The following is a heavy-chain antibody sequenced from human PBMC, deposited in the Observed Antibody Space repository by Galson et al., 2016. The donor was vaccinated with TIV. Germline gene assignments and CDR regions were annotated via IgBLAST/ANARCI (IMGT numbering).Heavy chain of an antibody. D-gene: IGHD2/OR15-2a*01. CDR1: GFTFTSYS. V-gene: IGHV3-48*04. J-gene: IGHJ4*01. CDR2: ITSSSSTI. Sequence: SLRLSCAASGFTFTSYSINWVRQTPGKGLEWVSYITSSSSTIYYAESVRGRFTISRDNAMNSLFLQMNSLRVEDTDVYYCARASFRGFDHWGHGTLVAVSS. CDR3: ARASFRGFDH.